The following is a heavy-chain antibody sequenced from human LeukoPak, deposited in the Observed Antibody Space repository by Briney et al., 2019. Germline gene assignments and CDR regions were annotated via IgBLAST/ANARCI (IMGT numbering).Heavy chain of an antibody. CDR1: GFTFSSYE. Sequence: GGSLRLSCAASGFTFSSYEMNWVRQAPGKGLEWVSAISGSGGSTYYADSVKGRFTISRDNSKNTLYLQMNSLRAEDTAVYYCAKSMGGYCSGGSCSGGPFDPWGQGTLVTVSS. CDR3: AKSMGGYCSGGSCSGGPFDP. V-gene: IGHV3-23*01. J-gene: IGHJ5*02. CDR2: ISGSGGST. D-gene: IGHD2-15*01.